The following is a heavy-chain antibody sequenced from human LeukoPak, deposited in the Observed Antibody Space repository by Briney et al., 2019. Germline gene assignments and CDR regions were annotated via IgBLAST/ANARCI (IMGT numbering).Heavy chain of an antibody. J-gene: IGHJ4*02. CDR3: ARVGSKLAYCGGDCYRLDY. D-gene: IGHD2-21*02. CDR2: INPNSGGT. Sequence: ASVKVSCKASGGTFSSYAISWVRQAPGQGLEWMGWINPNSGGTNYAQKFQGRVTMTRDTSISTAYMELSRLRSDDTAVYYCARVGSKLAYCGGDCYRLDYWGQGTLVTVSS. V-gene: IGHV1-2*02. CDR1: GGTFSSYA.